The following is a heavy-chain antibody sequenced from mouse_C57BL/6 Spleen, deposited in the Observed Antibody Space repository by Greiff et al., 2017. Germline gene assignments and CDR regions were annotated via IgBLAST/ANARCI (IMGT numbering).Heavy chain of an antibody. CDR3: ARGDPSYWYFDV. Sequence: VQLQQSGPELVKPGASVKISCKASGYTFTDYYMNWVKQSHGKSLEWIGDINPNNGGTSYNQKFKGKATLTVDKSSSTAYMELRSLTSEDSAVYYCARGDPSYWYFDVWGTGTTVTVSS. CDR2: INPNNGGT. V-gene: IGHV1-26*01. CDR1: GYTFTDYY. J-gene: IGHJ1*03. D-gene: IGHD2-13*01.